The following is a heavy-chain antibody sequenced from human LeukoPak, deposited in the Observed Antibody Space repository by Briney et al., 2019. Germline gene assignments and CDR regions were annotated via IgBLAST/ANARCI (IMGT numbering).Heavy chain of an antibody. Sequence: PGGFLRLSCAASGYTFSNYAMTWVRQAPGKRLEWVSGISHNGDRIYYADSVKGRFTISRDNSKNTLYLQMNSLRPEDTALYYCTKDSVAAAGTAWFDPWGQGTLVTVSS. D-gene: IGHD6-13*01. J-gene: IGHJ5*02. CDR2: ISHNGDRI. CDR1: GYTFSNYA. CDR3: TKDSVAAAGTAWFDP. V-gene: IGHV3-23*01.